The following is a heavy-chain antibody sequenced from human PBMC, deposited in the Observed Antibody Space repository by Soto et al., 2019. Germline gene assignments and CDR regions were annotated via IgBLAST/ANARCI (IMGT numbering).Heavy chain of an antibody. CDR2: VYHSGGV. CDR3: ARRLNLGSFDH. CDR1: GVSLTGYH. J-gene: IGHJ1*01. Sequence: SETLSLTCNVSGVSLTGYHWNWIRQPPGKTLEWIGFVYHSGGVSYNPSLKGRASISVDRSKNQFSLRLSSVTASDTAVYYCARRLNLGSFDHWGQGT. V-gene: IGHV4-59*01. D-gene: IGHD3-10*01.